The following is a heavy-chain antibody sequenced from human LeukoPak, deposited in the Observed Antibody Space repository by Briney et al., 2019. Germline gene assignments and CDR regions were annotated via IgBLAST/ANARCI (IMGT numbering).Heavy chain of an antibody. CDR1: GYTFTSYY. Sequence: ASVKVSCKASGYTFTSYYMHWVRQAPGQGLGWMGIINPSGGNTNYAQKLQGRVTMTTDTSTSTAYMELRSLRSDDTAVYYCARLLSMVYAPADYWGQGTLVTVSS. CDR2: INPSGGNT. J-gene: IGHJ4*02. CDR3: ARLLSMVYAPADY. D-gene: IGHD2-8*01. V-gene: IGHV1-46*01.